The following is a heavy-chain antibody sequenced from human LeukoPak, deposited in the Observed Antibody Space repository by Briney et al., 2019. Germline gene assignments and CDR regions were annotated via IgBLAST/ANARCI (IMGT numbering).Heavy chain of an antibody. V-gene: IGHV4-4*07. CDR1: GGSISSYY. CDR3: ARNLPATMSRNRNGLDV. J-gene: IGHJ6*02. Sequence: SETLSLTCTVSGGSISSYYWSWIRQPAGKGLEWIGRIYTSGSTNYNPSLKSRVTISVDTSKNQFSLKLSSVTAADTAVYYCARNLPATMSRNRNGLDVWGQGTTVTVSS. D-gene: IGHD2-2*01. CDR2: IYTSGST.